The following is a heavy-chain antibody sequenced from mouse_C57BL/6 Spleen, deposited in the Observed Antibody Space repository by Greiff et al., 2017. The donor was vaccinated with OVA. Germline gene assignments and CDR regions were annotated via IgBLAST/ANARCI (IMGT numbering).Heavy chain of an antibody. CDR2: INPNNGGT. CDR1: GYKFTDYN. D-gene: IGHD3-3*01. J-gene: IGHJ4*01. Sequence: VQLQQSGPELVKPGASVKIPCKASGYKFTDYNMDWVKQSHGKSLEWIGDINPNNGGTIYNQKFKGKATLTVDKSSSTAYMELRSLTSEDTAVYNCARERARTGRNYAMDYWGQGTSVTVSS. V-gene: IGHV1-18*01. CDR3: ARERARTGRNYAMDY.